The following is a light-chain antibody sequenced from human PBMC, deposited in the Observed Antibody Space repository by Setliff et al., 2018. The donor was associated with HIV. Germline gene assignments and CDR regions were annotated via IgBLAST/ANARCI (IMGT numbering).Light chain of an antibody. CDR2: WAS. J-gene: IGKJ4*01. CDR1: QSLLYSDNNKNY. Sequence: DIVMTQSPDSLAVSLGERATINCKSSQSLLYSDNNKNYLAWFQQKPGQPPNLLIYWASTRESGVPDRFSGSGSGTDFTLTISSLQAEDVAVYYCQQYYTTPLTFGGGTKVDIK. V-gene: IGKV4-1*01. CDR3: QQYYTTPLT.